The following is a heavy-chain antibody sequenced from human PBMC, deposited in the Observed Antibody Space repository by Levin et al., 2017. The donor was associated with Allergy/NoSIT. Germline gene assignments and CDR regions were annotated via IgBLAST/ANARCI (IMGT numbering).Heavy chain of an antibody. CDR2: IYSSGTT. CDR3: ARVPVGGSGSPSRYYFDS. D-gene: IGHD3-10*01. V-gene: IGHV4-61*02. CDR1: GGSIRSDIYY. Sequence: SQTLSLPCTVSGGSIRSDIYYWSWIRQPAGKGLELIGRIYSSGTTNYNPSLKSRVSISVDSSKKKFSLKLTSMTAADTAVYYCARVPVGGSGSPSRYYFDSWGQGTLVTVSS. J-gene: IGHJ4*02.